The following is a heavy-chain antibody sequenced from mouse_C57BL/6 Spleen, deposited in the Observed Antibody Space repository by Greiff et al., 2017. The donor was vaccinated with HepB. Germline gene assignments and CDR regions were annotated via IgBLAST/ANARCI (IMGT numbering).Heavy chain of an antibody. CDR2: IDPETGGT. J-gene: IGHJ3*01. CDR1: GYTFTDYE. V-gene: IGHV1-15*01. CDR3: TRSTTLDYDYSWFAY. Sequence: QVQLQQSGAELVRPGASVTLSCKASGYTFTDYEMHWVKQTPVHGLEWIGAIDPETGGTAYNQKFKGKAILTADKSSSTAYMELRSLTSEDSAVYYCTRSTTLDYDYSWFAYWGQGTLVTVSA. D-gene: IGHD2-4*01.